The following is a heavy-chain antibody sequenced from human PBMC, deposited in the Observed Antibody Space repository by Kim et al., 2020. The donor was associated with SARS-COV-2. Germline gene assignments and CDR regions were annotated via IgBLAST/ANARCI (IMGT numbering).Heavy chain of an antibody. J-gene: IGHJ4*02. Sequence: SVKVSCKASGGTFSSYAISWVRQAPGQGLEWMGGIIPIFGTANYAQKFQGRVTITADESTSTAYMELSSLRSEDTAVYYCARDRGGGIVVVTWEFDYWGQGTLVTVSS. CDR2: IIPIFGTA. CDR3: ARDRGGGIVVVTWEFDY. CDR1: GGTFSSYA. D-gene: IGHD2-2*01. V-gene: IGHV1-69*13.